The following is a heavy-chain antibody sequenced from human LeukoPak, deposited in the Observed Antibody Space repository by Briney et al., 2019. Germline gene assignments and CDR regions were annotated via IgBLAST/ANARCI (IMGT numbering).Heavy chain of an antibody. CDR1: GGSISSSSYY. V-gene: IGHV4-61*05. Sequence: SETLSLTCTVSGGSISSSSYYWSWIRQPPGKGLEWIGYIYYSGSTNYNPSLKSRVTISVDTSKNQFSLKLSSVTAADTAVYYCARGYDVNYWGQGTLVTVSS. CDR2: IYYSGST. D-gene: IGHD3-3*01. J-gene: IGHJ4*02. CDR3: ARGYDVNY.